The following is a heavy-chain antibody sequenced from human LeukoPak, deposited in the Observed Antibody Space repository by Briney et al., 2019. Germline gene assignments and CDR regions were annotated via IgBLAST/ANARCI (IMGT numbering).Heavy chain of an antibody. D-gene: IGHD3-16*02. V-gene: IGHV3-30*18. CDR3: AKGRVWGSYRLGYFDY. Sequence: GGSLRLSCAASGFTFSSYGMHWVRQAPGKGLEWVAVISYDGSNNYYADSVKGRFTISRDNSKNTLYLQMNSLRAEDTAVYYCAKGRVWGSYRLGYFDYWGQGTLVTVSS. CDR1: GFTFSSYG. J-gene: IGHJ4*02. CDR2: ISYDGSNN.